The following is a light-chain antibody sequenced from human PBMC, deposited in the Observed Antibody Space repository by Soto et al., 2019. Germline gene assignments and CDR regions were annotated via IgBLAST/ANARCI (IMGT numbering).Light chain of an antibody. CDR3: QQRSNRPLT. Sequence: EIVLTHSPSTLSLSPGGRSTLSCRASQSVSSYLAWYQQKPGKAPRLLIYDTSIRASGIPARLSGSGSGTDLTLTISSIDTEDSEVYYCQQRSNRPLTFGHGTRLEIK. V-gene: IGKV3-11*01. CDR1: QSVSSY. J-gene: IGKJ5*01. CDR2: DTS.